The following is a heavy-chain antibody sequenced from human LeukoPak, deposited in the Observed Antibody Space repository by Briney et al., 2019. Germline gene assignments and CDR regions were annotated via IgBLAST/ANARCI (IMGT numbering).Heavy chain of an antibody. CDR3: ARAQLRYFDWLPNWFDP. J-gene: IGHJ5*02. D-gene: IGHD3-9*01. Sequence: PSETLSLTCTVSGGSISSYYWSWIRQPPGKRLEWIGYIYYSGSTHYNPPLKSRVTISVDTSKNQFSLKLSSVTAADTAVYYCARAQLRYFDWLPNWFDPWGQGTLVTVSS. CDR2: IYYSGST. CDR1: GGSISSYY. V-gene: IGHV4-59*08.